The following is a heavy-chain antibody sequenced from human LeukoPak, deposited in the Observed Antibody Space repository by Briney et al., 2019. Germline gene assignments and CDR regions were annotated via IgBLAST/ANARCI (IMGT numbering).Heavy chain of an antibody. CDR2: ISAYNGNT. J-gene: IGHJ4*02. V-gene: IGHV1-18*01. Sequence: ASVKVSCKASGYTCTSYGISWVRQAPGQGLEWMGWISAYNGNTNYAQKLQGRVTMTTDTSTSTAYMELRSLRSADTAVYYCARGRVVGAILYYFDYWGQGTLVTVPS. D-gene: IGHD1-26*01. CDR1: GYTCTSYG. CDR3: ARGRVVGAILYYFDY.